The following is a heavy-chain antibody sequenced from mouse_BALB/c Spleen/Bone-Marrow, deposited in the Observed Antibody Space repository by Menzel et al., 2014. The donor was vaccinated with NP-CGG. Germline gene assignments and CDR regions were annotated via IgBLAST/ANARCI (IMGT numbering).Heavy chain of an antibody. CDR1: GFTFSSFG. J-gene: IGHJ2*01. CDR3: ARSGSSSGYFDY. Sequence: EVHLVESGGGLVQPGGSRKLSCAASGFTFSSFGMHWVRQAPEKGLEWVAYISSGSSTIYYADTVMGRFTISRDNPKNILFLQMTSLRSEDTAMYYCARSGSSSGYFDYWGQGTTLTVSS. CDR2: ISSGSSTI. V-gene: IGHV5-17*02. D-gene: IGHD1-1*01.